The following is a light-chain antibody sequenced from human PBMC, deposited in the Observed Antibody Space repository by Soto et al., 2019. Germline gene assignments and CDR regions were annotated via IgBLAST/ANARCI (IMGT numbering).Light chain of an antibody. V-gene: IGKV1-33*01. CDR1: QDIATY. J-gene: IGKJ1*01. CDR2: DAS. CDR3: KQYDNLPPTWT. Sequence: DIQMTQSPSSLSASVGNRVTITCQASQDIATYLNWYQQKPGKAPNLLIYDASNLETGVPSRFSGGGSGTHFTFTISNLQPEDIATYYCKQYDNLPPTWTFGQGTKGESK.